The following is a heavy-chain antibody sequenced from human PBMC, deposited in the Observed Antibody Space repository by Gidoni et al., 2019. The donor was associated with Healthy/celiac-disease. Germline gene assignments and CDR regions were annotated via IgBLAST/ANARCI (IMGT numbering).Heavy chain of an antibody. CDR3: AKGRQWLEPSFDY. V-gene: IGHV3-9*01. J-gene: IGHJ4*02. CDR1: GFTFDDYA. Sequence: EVQLVESGRGWVQLGRSLRLSCAASGFTFDDYAMHWVRQAPGKGLEWVSGISWNSGSIGYADSVKGRFTISRDNAKNSLYLQMNSLRAEDAALYYCAKGRQWLEPSFDYWGQGTLVTVSS. D-gene: IGHD1-1*01. CDR2: ISWNSGSI.